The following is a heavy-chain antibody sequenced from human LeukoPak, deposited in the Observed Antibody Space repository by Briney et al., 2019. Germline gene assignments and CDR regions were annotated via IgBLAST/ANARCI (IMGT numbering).Heavy chain of an antibody. CDR1: GYTFTSYA. J-gene: IGHJ4*02. CDR2: INTNTGNP. V-gene: IGHV7-4-1*02. Sequence: GASVSVSCTASGYTFTSYAMNWVRQAPGQGLEWVGWINTNTGNPTYAQGFTGRFVFSLDTSVSTAYLQISSLKAEDTAVYYCARDPHQIVGATTFFDYWGQGTLVTVSS. CDR3: ARDPHQIVGATTFFDY. D-gene: IGHD1-26*01.